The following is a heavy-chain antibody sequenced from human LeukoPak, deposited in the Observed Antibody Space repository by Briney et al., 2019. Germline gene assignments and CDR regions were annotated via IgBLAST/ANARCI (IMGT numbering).Heavy chain of an antibody. D-gene: IGHD7-27*01. J-gene: IGHJ4*02. V-gene: IGHV4-4*09. CDR2: IYTSGST. CDR1: GGSISSYY. Sequence: PSETLSLTCTVSGGSISSYYWSWIRQPPGKGLEWIGYIYTSGSTNYNPSLKSRVTISVDTSKNQFSLKLSSVTAADTAVYYCARSLSALGPDSDSLWGYWGQGTLVTVSS. CDR3: ARSLSALGPDSDSLWGY.